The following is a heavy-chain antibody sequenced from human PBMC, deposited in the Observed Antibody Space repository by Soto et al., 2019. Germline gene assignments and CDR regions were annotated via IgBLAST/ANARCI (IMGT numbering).Heavy chain of an antibody. J-gene: IGHJ3*01. CDR2: IYHAGSP. Sequence: HLQESGPGLVKSSGTLSLTCDVSGGSISSSSWWTWVRQSPGKGLEWIGEIYHAGSPNYNPSFQSRVTILADKSKTHFSLRLTSVTAAETAIYYCARGLSFRGDFDVWGQGTTVTVSS. D-gene: IGHD2-21*02. CDR3: ARGLSFRGDFDV. CDR1: GGSISSSSW. V-gene: IGHV4-4*02.